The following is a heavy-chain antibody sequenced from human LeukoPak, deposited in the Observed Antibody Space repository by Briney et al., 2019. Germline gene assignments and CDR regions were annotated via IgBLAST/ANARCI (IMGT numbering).Heavy chain of an antibody. D-gene: IGHD2-2*01. Sequence: PGGSLSLSCAASGFTFSSYAMSWVRQAPGKVLGWVSAISGSGGSTYYADSVKGRFTISRDNSKNTLYLQMNSLRAEDTAVYYCAKDNVVVPAASNWFDPWGQGTLVTVSS. J-gene: IGHJ5*02. CDR2: ISGSGGST. CDR1: GFTFSSYA. V-gene: IGHV3-23*01. CDR3: AKDNVVVPAASNWFDP.